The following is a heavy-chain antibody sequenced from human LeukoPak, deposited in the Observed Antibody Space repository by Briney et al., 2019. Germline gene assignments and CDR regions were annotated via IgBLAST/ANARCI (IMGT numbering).Heavy chain of an antibody. CDR3: ARDIGDWVGGHAFDI. J-gene: IGHJ3*02. CDR2: ISSSGSTI. Sequence: PGGSLRLSCAASGFTVSSNYMSWIRQAPGKGLEWVSYISSSGSTIYYADSVKGRFTISRDNAKNSLYLQMNSLRAEDTAVYYCARDIGDWVGGHAFDIWGQGTMVTVSS. V-gene: IGHV3-11*01. CDR1: GFTVSSNY. D-gene: IGHD3/OR15-3a*01.